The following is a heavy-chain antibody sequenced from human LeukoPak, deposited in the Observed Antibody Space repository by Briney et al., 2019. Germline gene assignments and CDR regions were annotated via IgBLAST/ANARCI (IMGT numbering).Heavy chain of an antibody. CDR3: AREVSSSWYNWSDP. D-gene: IGHD6-13*01. J-gene: IGHJ5*02. Sequence: GGSLRLSCAASGFTFSSYDMHWVRQATGKGLEWVSAIGTAGDTYYPGSVKGRFTISRENAKNSLYLQMNSLRAGDTAVYYCAREVSSSWYNWSDPWGQGTLVTVSS. V-gene: IGHV3-13*01. CDR1: GFTFSSYD. CDR2: IGTAGDT.